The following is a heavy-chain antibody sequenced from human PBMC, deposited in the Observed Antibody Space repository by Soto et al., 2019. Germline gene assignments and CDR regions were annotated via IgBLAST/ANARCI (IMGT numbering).Heavy chain of an antibody. CDR2: IYYSGST. Sequence: SETLSLTCTVSRGSISSGTNYWAWIRQPPGKGLEWIANIYYSGSTFYNPSLKSRVTISLDTSKNQFSLKLRSVTAAATAVYYCARHEAGWYFDSWGQGTLVTVSS. CDR3: ARHEAGWYFDS. V-gene: IGHV4-39*01. J-gene: IGHJ4*02. CDR1: RGSISSGTNY. D-gene: IGHD6-25*01.